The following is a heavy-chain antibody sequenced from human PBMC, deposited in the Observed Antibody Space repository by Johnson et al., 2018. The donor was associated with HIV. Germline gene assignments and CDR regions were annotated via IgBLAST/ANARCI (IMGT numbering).Heavy chain of an antibody. CDR3: AKEEGLAAAGTGEAFDI. Sequence: VQLVESGGDLVQPGGSLRLSCAASGFTFSIYAMIWVRQAPGKGLEWVSAINHSGDGTYSADSVKGRFTVSRDNSKNMLYLQMNSLRAEDTAVYYCAKEEGLAAAGTGEAFDIWGQGTMVTVSS. J-gene: IGHJ3*02. CDR1: GFTFSIYA. D-gene: IGHD6-13*01. CDR2: INHSGDGT. V-gene: IGHV3-23*04.